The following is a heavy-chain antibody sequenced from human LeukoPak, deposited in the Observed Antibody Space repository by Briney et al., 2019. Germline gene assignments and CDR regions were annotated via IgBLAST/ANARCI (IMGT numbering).Heavy chain of an antibody. V-gene: IGHV3-23*01. J-gene: IGHJ4*02. Sequence: SGGSLRLSCAASGFTFKTYAMNWVRQVPGKGPEWVSSMSGSGSSTDYADSVKGRFTISRDNSKNTLYLQMNSLRAEDTALYYCAKDAQGLVRGGNYFDFWGQGSLVTVSS. CDR3: AKDAQGLVRGGNYFDF. CDR1: GFTFKTYA. CDR2: MSGSGSST. D-gene: IGHD6-19*01.